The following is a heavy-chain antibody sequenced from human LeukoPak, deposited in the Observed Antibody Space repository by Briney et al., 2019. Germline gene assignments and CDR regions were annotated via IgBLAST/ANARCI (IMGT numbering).Heavy chain of an antibody. CDR3: ARGIQLWRNDAFDI. CDR2: IISYSDNP. V-gene: IGHV1-18*01. J-gene: IGHJ3*02. CDR1: GYTFTSYY. D-gene: IGHD5-18*01. Sequence: ASVKVSCKASGYTFTSYYITWVRQAPGQGLEWMGWIISYSDNPTYARNLQGRVTMTTDTSTSTAYMELRSLRSDDTAVYYCARGIQLWRNDAFDIWGQGTMVTVSS.